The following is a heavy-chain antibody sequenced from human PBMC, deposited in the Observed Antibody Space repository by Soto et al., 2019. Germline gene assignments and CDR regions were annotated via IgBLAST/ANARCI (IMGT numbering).Heavy chain of an antibody. V-gene: IGHV3-53*01. CDR1: GFTVSNNY. J-gene: IGHJ4*02. CDR2: IYSGGYT. CDR3: GTPAGGGGY. Sequence: ESGGGLIQPGGSLRLSCAVSGFTVSNNYMSWVRQAPGKGLEGVSVIYSGGYTAYGDSVKGRFTISRDNSKNTLYLQMNSLGAAAAGLYYGGTPAGGGGYWGQGTLVTVSS. D-gene: IGHD3-10*01.